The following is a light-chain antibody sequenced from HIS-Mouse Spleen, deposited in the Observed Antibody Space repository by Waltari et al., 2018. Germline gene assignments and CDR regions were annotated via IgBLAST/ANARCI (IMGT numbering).Light chain of an antibody. V-gene: IGLV2-23*03. Sequence: QSALPQPASVSGSPGQSITISCTGTSSDVGSYNLVSWYQQHPGKAPKLTIYEGSKRPSGVSNRFSGSKSGNTASLTISGLQAEDEADYYCCSYAGSSTFGVFGGGTKLTVL. CDR1: SSDVGSYNL. CDR2: EGS. J-gene: IGLJ3*02. CDR3: CSYAGSSTFGV.